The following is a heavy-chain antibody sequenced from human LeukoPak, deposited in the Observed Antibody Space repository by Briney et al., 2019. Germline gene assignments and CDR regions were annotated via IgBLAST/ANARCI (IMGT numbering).Heavy chain of an antibody. D-gene: IGHD5-12*01. J-gene: IGHJ4*02. CDR1: GYTFTGYY. CDR2: INPNSGGT. Sequence: VASVKVSCKASGYTFTGYYMHWVRQAPGQGLEWMGWINPNSGGTNYAQKFQGRVTMTRDTSISTAYMELSRLRSDDTAVYYCARDLVATSTLGFDYWGQGTLVTVSS. CDR3: ARDLVATSTLGFDY. V-gene: IGHV1-2*02.